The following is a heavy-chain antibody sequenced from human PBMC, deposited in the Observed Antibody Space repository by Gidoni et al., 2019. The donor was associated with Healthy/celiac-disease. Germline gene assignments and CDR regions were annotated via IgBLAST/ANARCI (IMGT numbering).Heavy chain of an antibody. V-gene: IGHV4-59*01. CDR1: GGSISSYY. Sequence: QVQLQESGPGLVKPSETLSLTCTVSGGSISSYYWGWIRQPPGKGLEWIGYIYYSGSTNYNPSLKSRVTISVDTSKNQFSPKLSSVTAADTAVYYCARIPSGYSPVYYYYMDVWGKGTTVTVSS. J-gene: IGHJ6*03. CDR3: ARIPSGYSPVYYYYMDV. D-gene: IGHD5-12*01. CDR2: IYYSGST.